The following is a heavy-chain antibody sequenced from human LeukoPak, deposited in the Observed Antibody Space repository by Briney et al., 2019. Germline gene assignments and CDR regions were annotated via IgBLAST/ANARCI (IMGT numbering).Heavy chain of an antibody. Sequence: SQTLSLTCTVSGDSIRNYYWTWIRQPPGQGRQWIGKSYYSRTTKYNPFLKSRATISVDTSKNQFSLKLTSVTAADTAVYYCARDRRYCNGGSCYSYDAFDIWGQGTMVTVSS. D-gene: IGHD2-15*01. CDR1: GDSIRNYY. V-gene: IGHV4-59*01. J-gene: IGHJ3*02. CDR2: SYYSRTT. CDR3: ARDRRYCNGGSCYSYDAFDI.